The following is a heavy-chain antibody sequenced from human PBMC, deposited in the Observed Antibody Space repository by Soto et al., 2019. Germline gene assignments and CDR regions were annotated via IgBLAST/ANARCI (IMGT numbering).Heavy chain of an antibody. J-gene: IGHJ5*02. V-gene: IGHV3-64*04. CDR1: GFSFSTYD. Sequence: PGGSLRLSCSASGFSFSTYDVHWVRQAPAKGLEFVAGISPNGAATYYADSVKGRSTISRDTSTSTAYMDLRSLTSDDTAVYYCARVIPGVEAWFDPWGQGTLVTVSS. CDR3: ARVIPGVEAWFDP. D-gene: IGHD2-2*01. CDR2: ISPNGAAT.